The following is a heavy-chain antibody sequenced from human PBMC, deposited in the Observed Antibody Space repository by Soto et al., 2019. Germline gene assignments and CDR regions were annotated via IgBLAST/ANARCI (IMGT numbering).Heavy chain of an antibody. V-gene: IGHV4-39*07. D-gene: IGHD2-2*01. J-gene: IGHJ4*02. CDR2: MYYSGST. CDR1: GGSISSSSDY. Sequence: SETLSLTCTVSGGSISSSSDYWGWIRQPPGKALEWIGTMYYSGSTYYNPSLKSRVTISIDTSKNQFSLKLSSVTAADTAVYYCAAQGGDCSSTSCLDYWGQGTLVTVSS. CDR3: AAQGGDCSSTSCLDY.